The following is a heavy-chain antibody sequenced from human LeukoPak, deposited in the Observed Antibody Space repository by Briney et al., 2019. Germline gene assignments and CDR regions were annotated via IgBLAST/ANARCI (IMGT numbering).Heavy chain of an antibody. CDR2: IYYSGST. CDR1: GGSISSGDYY. CDR3: ARDPLLGYCSSTSCYAHHAFDI. J-gene: IGHJ3*02. D-gene: IGHD2-2*01. V-gene: IGHV4-30-4*01. Sequence: NPSETPSLTCTVSGGSISSGDYYWSWIRQPPGKGLEWIGYIYYSGSTYYNPSLKSRVTISVDTSKNQFSLKLSSVTAADTAVYYCARDPLLGYCSSTSCYAHHAFDIWGQGTMVTVSS.